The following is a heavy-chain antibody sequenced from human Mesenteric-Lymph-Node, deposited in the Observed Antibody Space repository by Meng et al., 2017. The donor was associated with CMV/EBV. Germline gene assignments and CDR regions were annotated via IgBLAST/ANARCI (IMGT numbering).Heavy chain of an antibody. D-gene: IGHD1-26*01. CDR1: GFTFDDYG. V-gene: IGHV3-20*04. CDR3: ARGFYSGSYGNAFDI. J-gene: IGHJ3*02. CDR2: INWNGGST. Sequence: GESLKISCAASGFTFDDYGMSWVRQAPGKGLEWVSGINWNGGSTGYADSVKGRFTISRDNSKNTLYLQMNSLRAEDTAVYYCARGFYSGSYGNAFDIWGQGTMVTVSS.